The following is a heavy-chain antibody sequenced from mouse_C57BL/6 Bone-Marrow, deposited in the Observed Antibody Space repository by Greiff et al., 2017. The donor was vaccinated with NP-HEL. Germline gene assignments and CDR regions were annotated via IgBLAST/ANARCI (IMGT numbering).Heavy chain of an antibody. CDR1: GFSLTSYG. CDR2: IWSGGST. Sequence: QVQLQQSGPGLVQPSQSLSITCTVSGFSLTSYGVHWVRQSPGKGLVWLGVIWSGGSTDYNAAFISRLSISKDNSKSQVFFKMNSLQADDTAIYYCARNSRRGYFDYWGQGTTLTVSS. CDR3: ARNSRRGYFDY. V-gene: IGHV2-2*01. J-gene: IGHJ2*01.